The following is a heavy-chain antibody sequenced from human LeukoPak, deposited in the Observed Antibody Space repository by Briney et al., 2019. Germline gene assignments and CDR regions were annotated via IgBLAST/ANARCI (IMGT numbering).Heavy chain of an antibody. CDR2: IYYSGST. D-gene: IGHD1-26*01. Sequence: SETLSLTCTVSGGSVSSCYWSWIRQPPGKGLEWIGYIYYSGSTNYNPSLKSRVTISVDTSKNQFSLKLSSVTAADTAVYYCARVTYTGSYPNWFDSWGQGTLVTVSS. CDR1: GGSVSSCY. J-gene: IGHJ5*01. V-gene: IGHV4-59*02. CDR3: ARVTYTGSYPNWFDS.